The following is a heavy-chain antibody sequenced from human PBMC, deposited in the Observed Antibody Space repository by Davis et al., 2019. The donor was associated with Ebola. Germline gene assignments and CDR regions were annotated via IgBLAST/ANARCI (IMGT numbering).Heavy chain of an antibody. Sequence: SETLSLTCAVYGGSFSGYYWSWIRQPPGKGLEWIGEINHSGSTNYNPPLKSRVTISVDTSKNQFSLKLSSVTAADTAVYYCARGGGYGGYGMDVWGQGTTVTVSS. D-gene: IGHD5-12*01. V-gene: IGHV4-34*01. CDR1: GGSFSGYY. CDR2: INHSGST. CDR3: ARGGGYGGYGMDV. J-gene: IGHJ6*02.